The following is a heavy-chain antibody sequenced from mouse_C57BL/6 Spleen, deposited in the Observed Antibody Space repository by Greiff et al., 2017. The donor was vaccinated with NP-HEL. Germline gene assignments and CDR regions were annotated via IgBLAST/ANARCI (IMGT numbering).Heavy chain of an antibody. Sequence: VQLQESGAELVKPGASVKISCKASGYAFSSYWMNWVKQRPGKGLEWIGQIYPGDGDTNYNGKFKGKATLTADKSSSTAYMQLSSLTSEDSAVYFCASDSNLWDFEVWGTGTTVTVSS. J-gene: IGHJ1*03. CDR2: IYPGDGDT. D-gene: IGHD2-5*01. V-gene: IGHV1-80*01. CDR3: ASDSNLWDFEV. CDR1: GYAFSSYW.